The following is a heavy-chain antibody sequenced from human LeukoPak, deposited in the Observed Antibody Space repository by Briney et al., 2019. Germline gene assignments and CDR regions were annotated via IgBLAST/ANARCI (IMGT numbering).Heavy chain of an antibody. CDR2: INHSGST. D-gene: IGHD1-26*01. J-gene: IGHJ6*03. V-gene: IGHV4-34*01. Sequence: KTSETLSLTCAVYGGSFSGYYWSWIRQPPGKGLEWIGEINHSGSTNYNPSLKSRVTISVDTSKNQFSLKLSSVTAADTAVYYCRGVRSGSYYQLYYYYMDVWGKGTTVTVSS. CDR1: GGSFSGYY. CDR3: RGVRSGSYYQLYYYYMDV.